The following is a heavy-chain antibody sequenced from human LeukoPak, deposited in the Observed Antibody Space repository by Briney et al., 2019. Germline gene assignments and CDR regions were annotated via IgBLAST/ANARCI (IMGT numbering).Heavy chain of an antibody. CDR2: IYTSGST. J-gene: IGHJ4*02. Sequence: PSQTLSLTCTVSGGSISSGSYYWSWIRQPAGKGLEWIGRIYTSGSTNYNPSLKSRVTISVDTSKNQFFLKLSSVTAADTALYYCARLTEYYYDSSGYYYDYWGRGTLVTVSS. V-gene: IGHV4-61*02. D-gene: IGHD3-22*01. CDR3: ARLTEYYYDSSGYYYDY. CDR1: GGSISSGSYY.